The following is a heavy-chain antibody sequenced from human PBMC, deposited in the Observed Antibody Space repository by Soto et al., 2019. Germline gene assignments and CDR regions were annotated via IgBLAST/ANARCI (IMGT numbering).Heavy chain of an antibody. CDR3: ARVVAVWGSYRYSGYFDY. D-gene: IGHD3-16*02. V-gene: IGHV4-59*01. CDR2: IYYSGST. Sequence: SETLSLTCTVSGGSISSYYWSWIRQPPGKGLEWIGYIYYSGSTNYNPSLKSRVTISVDTSKNQFSLKLSSVTAADTAVYYYARVVAVWGSYRYSGYFDYWGQGTLVTVSS. CDR1: GGSISSYY. J-gene: IGHJ4*02.